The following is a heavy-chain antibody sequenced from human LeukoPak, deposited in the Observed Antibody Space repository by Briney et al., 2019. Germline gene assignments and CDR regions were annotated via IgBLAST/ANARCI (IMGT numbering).Heavy chain of an antibody. Sequence: GGSLPQSRAASGFTVRSNYMTWVRQAPGKGLEWVSTLYNGGSPHYADSVKGRFTISSDKSKNTLFLQMNSLRAEDTAVYYCARAQDYCSGGSCYGYFQHWGQDILVTVSS. D-gene: IGHD2-15*01. CDR2: LYNGGSP. J-gene: IGHJ1*01. CDR1: GFTVRSNY. CDR3: ARAQDYCSGGSCYGYFQH. V-gene: IGHV3-53*01.